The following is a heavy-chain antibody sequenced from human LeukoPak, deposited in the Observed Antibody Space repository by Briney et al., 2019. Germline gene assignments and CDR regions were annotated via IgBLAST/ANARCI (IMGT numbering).Heavy chain of an antibody. CDR1: GFTFSTYW. D-gene: IGHD3-9*01. V-gene: IGHV3-74*01. J-gene: IGHJ4*02. CDR3: ARDILGSSGFDY. CDR2: INSDGSST. Sequence: GGSLRLSCAASGFTFSTYWMHWVRQAPGKGLVWVSRINSDGSSTSYADSVKGRFTISRDNAKNTLYLQMNSLRAEDTAVYYCARDILGSSGFDYWGQGTLVTVSS.